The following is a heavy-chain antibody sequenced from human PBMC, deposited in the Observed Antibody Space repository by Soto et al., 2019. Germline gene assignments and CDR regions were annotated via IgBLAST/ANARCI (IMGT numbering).Heavy chain of an antibody. CDR3: ARRDSSGWYNWFDP. CDR2: IYYSGST. CDR1: GGSISSYN. Sequence: SETLSLTCTVSGGSISSYNWSWIRQPPGKGLEWIGYIYYSGSTNYNPSLKSRVTISVDTSKNQFSLKLSSVTAADTAVYYCARRDSSGWYNWFDPWGQGTLVTVSS. D-gene: IGHD6-19*01. J-gene: IGHJ5*02. V-gene: IGHV4-59*08.